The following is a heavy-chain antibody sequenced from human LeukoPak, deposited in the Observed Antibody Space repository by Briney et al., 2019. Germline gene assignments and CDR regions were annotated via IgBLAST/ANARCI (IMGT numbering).Heavy chain of an antibody. V-gene: IGHV3-7*01. D-gene: IGHD2-21*02. J-gene: IGHJ3*02. CDR1: GFTFSSYW. CDR3: AKDLRSIVVVTTYDDAFDI. CDR2: IKQDGSEK. Sequence: GGSLRLSCAASGFTFSSYWMSWVRQAPGKGLEWVANIKQDGSEKYYVDSVKGRFTISRDNAKNSLYLQMNSLRAEDTAVYYCAKDLRSIVVVTTYDDAFDIWGQGTMVTVSS.